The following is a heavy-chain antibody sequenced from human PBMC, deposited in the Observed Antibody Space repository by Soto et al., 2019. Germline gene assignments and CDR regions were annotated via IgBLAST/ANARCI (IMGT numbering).Heavy chain of an antibody. V-gene: IGHV4-34*01. CDR1: GGSFSGYY. D-gene: IGHD5-18*01. Sequence: TSETLSLTCAVYGGSFSGYYWSWIRQPPGKGLEWIGEINHSGSTNYNPSLKSRVTISVDTSKNQFSLKLSSVTAADTAVYYCATERYSYGYGFDYWGQGTLVTVSS. CDR3: ATERYSYGYGFDY. CDR2: INHSGST. J-gene: IGHJ4*02.